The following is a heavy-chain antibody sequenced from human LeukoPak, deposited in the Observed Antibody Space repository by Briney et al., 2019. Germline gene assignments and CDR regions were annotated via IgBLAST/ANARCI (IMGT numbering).Heavy chain of an antibody. CDR2: INPNSGGT. Sequence: GASVKVSCKASGYTFTAYYMHWVRQAPGQGLEWMGWINPNSGGTNYAQKFQGRVTMTRDTSISTAYMELSRLRSDDTAVYYCARDYYDSSGFGAFDIWGQGGMVSVSS. CDR3: ARDYYDSSGFGAFDI. J-gene: IGHJ3*02. CDR1: GYTFTAYY. D-gene: IGHD3-22*01. V-gene: IGHV1-2*02.